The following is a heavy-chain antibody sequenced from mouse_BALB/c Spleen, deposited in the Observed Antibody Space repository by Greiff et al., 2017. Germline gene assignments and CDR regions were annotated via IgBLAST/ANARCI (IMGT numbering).Heavy chain of an antibody. CDR1: GDSITSGY. CDR3: ARYAHNYGFYAMDY. CDR2: ISYSGST. D-gene: IGHD1-1*01. J-gene: IGHJ4*01. Sequence: VQLKESGPSLVKPSQTLSLTCSVTGDSITSGYWNWIRKFPGNKLEYMGYISYSGSTYYNPSLKSRISITRDTSKNQYYLQLNSVTTEDTATYYCARYAHNYGFYAMDYWGQGTSVTVSS. V-gene: IGHV3-8*02.